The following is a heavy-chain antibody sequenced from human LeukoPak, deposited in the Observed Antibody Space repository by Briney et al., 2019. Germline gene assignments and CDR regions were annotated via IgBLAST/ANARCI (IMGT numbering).Heavy chain of an antibody. CDR2: FNPEDGET. CDR3: ATEDATVTTDAFDI. D-gene: IGHD4-17*01. V-gene: IGHV1-24*01. Sequence: ASVKVSCKVSGYTLTELSMHWVRQAPGKGLEWMGGFNPEDGETIYAQKFQGRVTMTEDTSTDTAYMELSGLRSEDTAVYYCATEDATVTTDAFDIWGQGTMVTVSS. CDR1: GYTLTELS. J-gene: IGHJ3*02.